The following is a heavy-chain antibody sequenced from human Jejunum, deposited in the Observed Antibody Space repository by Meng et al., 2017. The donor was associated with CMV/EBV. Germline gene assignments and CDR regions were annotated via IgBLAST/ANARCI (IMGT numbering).Heavy chain of an antibody. CDR1: EFALSVYS. J-gene: IGHJ3*02. CDR2: SNTDGSVT. CDR3: TRDSRYAFHI. V-gene: IGHV3-74*01. Sequence: CVASEFALSVYSMHWVRQAPGTGLVWVSRSNTDGSVTSYADSVKGRFTISRDNAKNTLFLQLNSLRAEDTAVYYCTRDSRYAFHIWGQGTMVTVSS. D-gene: IGHD2/OR15-2a*01.